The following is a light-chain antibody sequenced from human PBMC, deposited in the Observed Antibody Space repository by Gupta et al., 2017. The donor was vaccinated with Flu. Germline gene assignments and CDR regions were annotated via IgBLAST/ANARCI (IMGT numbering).Light chain of an antibody. J-gene: IGKJ2*03. CDR3: QHTNSLPQS. V-gene: IGKV6-21*01. CDR1: EGIGSN. Sequence: ETVLTQSPDFQSVTPKETVTITCRASEGIGSNLHWFQQKPHQSPKLLIKYASESFPGVPSRFSGSRSGTDYTLTIHGLEAEDAATYYCQHTNSLPQSFGQGTKLEI. CDR2: YAS.